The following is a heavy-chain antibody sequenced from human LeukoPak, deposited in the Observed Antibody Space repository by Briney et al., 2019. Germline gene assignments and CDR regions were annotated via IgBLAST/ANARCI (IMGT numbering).Heavy chain of an antibody. CDR2: ISSSSYI. CDR3: ARAKYSGSYWGGMDV. J-gene: IGHJ6*02. CDR1: GFTFSSYS. Sequence: PGGSLRLSCAASGFTFSSYSMNWVRQAPGKGLEWVSSISSSSYIYYADSVKGRFTISRDNAKNSLYLQMNSLRAEDTAVYYCARAKYSGSYWGGMDVWGQGTTVTVSS. D-gene: IGHD1-26*01. V-gene: IGHV3-21*01.